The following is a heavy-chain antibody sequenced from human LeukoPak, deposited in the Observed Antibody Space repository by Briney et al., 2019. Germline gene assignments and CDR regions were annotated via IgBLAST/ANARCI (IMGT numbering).Heavy chain of an antibody. V-gene: IGHV5-51*01. CDR3: ARHTTVGGSLRFDY. Sequence: GESLKISCKGSGYGFSSYWIGWVRQMPGKGLEYMGIICPGDSDTRYSQSFQGQVTISADKSITTAYLQWSSLKASDTAMYYRARHTTVGGSLRFDYWGQGTLVTVSS. CDR2: ICPGDSDT. J-gene: IGHJ4*02. D-gene: IGHD4-23*01. CDR1: GYGFSSYW.